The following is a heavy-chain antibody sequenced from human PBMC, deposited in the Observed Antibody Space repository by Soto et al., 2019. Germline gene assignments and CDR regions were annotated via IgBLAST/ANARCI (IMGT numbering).Heavy chain of an antibody. Sequence: PGGSLRLSCAASGFTFSSYGMHWVRQAPGKGLEWVAVISYDGSNKYYADSVKGRFTISRDNSKNTLYLQMNSLRAEDTAVYYCAEDSGSTGDFDYWGQGTLVTVSS. V-gene: IGHV3-30*18. CDR2: ISYDGSNK. J-gene: IGHJ4*02. CDR3: AEDSGSTGDFDY. D-gene: IGHD3-10*01. CDR1: GFTFSSYG.